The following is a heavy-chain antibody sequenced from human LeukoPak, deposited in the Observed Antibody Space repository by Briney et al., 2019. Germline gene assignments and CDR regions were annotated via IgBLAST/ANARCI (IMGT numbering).Heavy chain of an antibody. V-gene: IGHV3-48*03. J-gene: IGHJ4*02. CDR2: ISISGSTI. Sequence: GGSLRLSCAASGFTFSNYGMNWVRQAPGKGMEWVSYISISGSTIHYADSGKGRFTISRDNAKNSLYLQMNSLRAEDTAVYYCARNLDYWGQGTLVTVSS. CDR3: ARNLDY. CDR1: GFTFSNYG.